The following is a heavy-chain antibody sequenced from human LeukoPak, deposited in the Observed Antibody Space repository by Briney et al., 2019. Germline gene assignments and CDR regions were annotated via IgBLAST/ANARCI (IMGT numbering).Heavy chain of an antibody. J-gene: IGHJ4*02. V-gene: IGHV3-23*01. Sequence: GGSLRLSCAASGFTFSSYAMSWVRQAPGKGLAWVSTISGGSGSTYCADSVKGRFTISRDNSKNTLYLQMKSLRDEDTAVYYCAKHRFESGGYHSTDWGQGTLVTVSS. D-gene: IGHD3-22*01. CDR3: AKHRFESGGYHSTD. CDR2: ISGGSGST. CDR1: GFTFSSYA.